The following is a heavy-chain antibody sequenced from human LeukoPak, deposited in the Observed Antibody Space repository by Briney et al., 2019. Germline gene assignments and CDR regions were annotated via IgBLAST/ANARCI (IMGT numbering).Heavy chain of an antibody. Sequence: GGSLRLSCAASGFTFSSYWMHWVRQAPGKGLVWVSRINSDGSSTSYADSVKGRFTISRDNAKNTLYLQMNSLRAEDTAVYYCARSPTPVTYDFTTWAYYYYYMDVWGKGTTVTVSS. CDR1: GFTFSSYW. CDR2: INSDGSST. CDR3: ARSPTPVTYDFTTWAYYYYYMDV. J-gene: IGHJ6*03. V-gene: IGHV3-74*01. D-gene: IGHD3-3*01.